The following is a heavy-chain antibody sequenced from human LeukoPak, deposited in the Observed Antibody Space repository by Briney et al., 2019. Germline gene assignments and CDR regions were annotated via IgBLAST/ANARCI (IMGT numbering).Heavy chain of an antibody. V-gene: IGHV3-53*01. CDR2: IYGGGST. Sequence: GGSLRLSCVASTFTVSTNSMSWVRQAPGKGLEWVSVIYGGGSTYYADSVKGRFTISRDNSKNTLYLQMNSLRAEDSALYYCARGGRGSAAVVAPRSFDIWGQGTMVTVSS. J-gene: IGHJ3*02. CDR1: TFTVSTNS. CDR3: ARGGRGSAAVVAPRSFDI. D-gene: IGHD3-22*01.